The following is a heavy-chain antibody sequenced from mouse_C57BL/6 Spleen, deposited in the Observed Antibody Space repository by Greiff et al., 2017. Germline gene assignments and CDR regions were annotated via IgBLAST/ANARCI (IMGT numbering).Heavy chain of an antibody. J-gene: IGHJ4*01. V-gene: IGHV1-64*01. Sequence: VQLQQPGAELVKPGASVKLSCKASGYTFTSYWMHWVKQRPGQGLEWIGMIHPNSGSTNYNEKFKSKATLTVDKSSSTAYMQLSSLTSEDSAVYYCARNLPYEYYAMDYWGQGTSVTVSS. D-gene: IGHD2-3*01. CDR3: ARNLPYEYYAMDY. CDR1: GYTFTSYW. CDR2: IHPNSGST.